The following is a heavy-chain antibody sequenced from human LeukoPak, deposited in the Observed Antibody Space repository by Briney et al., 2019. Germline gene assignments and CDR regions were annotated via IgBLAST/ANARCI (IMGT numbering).Heavy chain of an antibody. D-gene: IGHD5-24*01. J-gene: IGHJ4*02. CDR1: GFTFSSYA. CDR2: ISGRGDNT. Sequence: GKSLRLSCAASGFTFSSYAMSWVRQAPGKGLEWVSGISGRGDNTFYADSVKGRFTISRDNSKNTLYLQMNSLRAEDTAVYYCAKRPRWLQFHYWGQGTLVTVSS. CDR3: AKRPRWLQFHY. V-gene: IGHV3-23*01.